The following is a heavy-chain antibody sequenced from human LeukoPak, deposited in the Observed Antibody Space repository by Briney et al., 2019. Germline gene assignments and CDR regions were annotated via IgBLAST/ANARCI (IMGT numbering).Heavy chain of an antibody. D-gene: IGHD3-10*01. CDR1: GGTFSSYA. Sequence: SVKVSCKASGGTFSSYAISWVRQAPGQGLEWMGRIIPILGIANYAQKFQGRVTITADKSTSTAYMELSSLRSDDTAVYYCARSYGSGRRDAFDIWGQGTLVTVSP. CDR3: ARSYGSGRRDAFDI. J-gene: IGHJ3*02. V-gene: IGHV1-69*04. CDR2: IIPILGIA.